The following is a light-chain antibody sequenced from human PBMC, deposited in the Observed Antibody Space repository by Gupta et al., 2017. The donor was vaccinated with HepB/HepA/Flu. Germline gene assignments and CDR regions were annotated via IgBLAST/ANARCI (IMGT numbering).Light chain of an antibody. V-gene: IGKV3-15*01. Sequence: ETVMTQSPATLSLSPGERATLSCRASQSVTNSLAWYQQKPGQAPRLLMYDASTRATGIPARFSGSGSGTEFTLTISSLQSEDFAVYYCQQYYNWPRWTFGQGTKVDIK. J-gene: IGKJ1*01. CDR3: QQYYNWPRWT. CDR2: DAS. CDR1: QSVTNS.